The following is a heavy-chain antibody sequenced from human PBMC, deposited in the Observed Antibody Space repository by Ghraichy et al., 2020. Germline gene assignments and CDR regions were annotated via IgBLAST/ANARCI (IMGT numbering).Heavy chain of an antibody. Sequence: ASVKVSCKASGYTFTGYYMHWVRQAPGQGLEWMGWINPNSGGTNYAQKFQGRVTMTRDTSISTAYMELSRLRSDDTAVYYCARYNSYDFWSGPGWFDPWGQGTLVTVSS. CDR1: GYTFTGYY. CDR3: ARYNSYDFWSGPGWFDP. D-gene: IGHD3-3*01. V-gene: IGHV1-2*02. J-gene: IGHJ5*02. CDR2: INPNSGGT.